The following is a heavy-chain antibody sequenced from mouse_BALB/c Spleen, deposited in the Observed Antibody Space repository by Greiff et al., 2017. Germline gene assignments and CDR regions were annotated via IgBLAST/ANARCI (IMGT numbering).Heavy chain of an antibody. Sequence: VQLQQSGAELVRSGASVKLSCTASGFNIKDYYMHWVEQRPEQGLEWIGWIDPENGGTEYAPKFQGKATMTADTSSNTAYLQLSSLTSEDTAVYYCSYDYDVGVWGAGTTVTVSS. CDR3: SYDYDVGV. CDR2: IDPENGGT. D-gene: IGHD2-4*01. V-gene: IGHV14-4*02. J-gene: IGHJ1*01. CDR1: GFNIKDYY.